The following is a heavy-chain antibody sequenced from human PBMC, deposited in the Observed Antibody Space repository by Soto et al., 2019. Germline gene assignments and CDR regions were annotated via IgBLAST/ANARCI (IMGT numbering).Heavy chain of an antibody. J-gene: IGHJ5*02. Sequence: ETLSLTCTVSGGSISSSGHYWGWIRQTPGKGLEWIGNIFYSGGTHYNASFRSRVSISVDSSKNQLSLKVTSVTAADTAVYYCARRSYGSGVDLWGRGTLVTVSS. CDR2: IFYSGGT. D-gene: IGHD3-10*01. CDR1: GGSISSSGHY. CDR3: ARRSYGSGVDL. V-gene: IGHV4-39*01.